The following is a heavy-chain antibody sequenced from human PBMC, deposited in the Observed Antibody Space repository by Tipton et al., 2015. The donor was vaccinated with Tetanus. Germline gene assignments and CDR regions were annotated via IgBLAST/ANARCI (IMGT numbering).Heavy chain of an antibody. CDR1: GFIFSDYY. CDR3: ARIGWPENNKPGFDI. D-gene: IGHD1/OR15-1a*01. CDR2: MTSSGRNI. V-gene: IGHV3-11*01. J-gene: IGHJ3*02. Sequence: SLRLSCAASGFIFSDYYMTWIRQAPGKGLDWIAYMTSSGRNIYYSDSVKGRFTISRDNAKNSLFLQMDSLRADDTAVYYCARIGWPENNKPGFDIWGQGTMVTVSS.